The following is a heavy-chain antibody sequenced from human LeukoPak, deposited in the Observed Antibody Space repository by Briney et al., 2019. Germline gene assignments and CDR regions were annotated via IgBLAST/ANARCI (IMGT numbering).Heavy chain of an antibody. CDR2: IYHSGST. CDR1: GYSISSGYY. CDR3: ARRSGWTDFDY. J-gene: IGHJ4*02. D-gene: IGHD3/OR15-3a*01. V-gene: IGHV4-38-2*02. Sequence: PSETLSLTCTVSGYSISSGYYWGWIRQPPGKGLEWIGSIYHSGSTYYNPSLKSRVTISVDTSKNQFSLKLSSVTAADTAVYYCARRSGWTDFDYWGQGTLVTVSS.